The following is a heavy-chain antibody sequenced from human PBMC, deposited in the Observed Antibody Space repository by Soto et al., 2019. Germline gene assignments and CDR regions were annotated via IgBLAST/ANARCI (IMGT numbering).Heavy chain of an antibody. D-gene: IGHD3-22*01. CDR1: GGSISSGDYY. CDR2: IFSSGST. J-gene: IGHJ5*02. V-gene: IGHV4-30-4*01. Sequence: PSETLSLTCTVSGGSISSGDYYRSWIRQPPGKGLEWIAYIFSSGSTYYNPSLKSRITMSVDTSKNQFSLKVISVTAADTAMYYCARGRGYYYDSSGFNWFDPWGQGTLVTVSS. CDR3: ARGRGYYYDSSGFNWFDP.